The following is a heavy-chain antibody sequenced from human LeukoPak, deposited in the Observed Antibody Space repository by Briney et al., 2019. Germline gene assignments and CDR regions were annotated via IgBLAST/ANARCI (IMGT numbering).Heavy chain of an antibody. V-gene: IGHV1-8*01. CDR2: MNPNSGNT. D-gene: IGHD1-26*01. CDR1: GYTFTSYD. Sequence: ASVKVSCKASGYTFTSYDINWVRQATGQGLERMGWMNPNSGNTGYAQKFQGRVTMTRNTSISTAYMELSSLRSEDTAVYYCARGQVVGAQFDYWGQGTLVTVSS. CDR3: ARGQVVGAQFDY. J-gene: IGHJ4*02.